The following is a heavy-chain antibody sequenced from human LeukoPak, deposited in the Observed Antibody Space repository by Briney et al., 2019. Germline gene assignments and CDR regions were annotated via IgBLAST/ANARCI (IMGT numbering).Heavy chain of an antibody. J-gene: IGHJ4*02. V-gene: IGHV4-34*01. CDR1: GGSFSGYY. D-gene: IGHD6-19*01. Sequence: SETLSLTCAVYGGSFSGYYWSWIRQPPGKGLEWIGEINHSGSTNYNPPLKSRVTISVDTSKNQFSLKLSSVTAADTAVYYCARAVAGTSYWGQGTLVTVS. CDR3: ARAVAGTSY. CDR2: INHSGST.